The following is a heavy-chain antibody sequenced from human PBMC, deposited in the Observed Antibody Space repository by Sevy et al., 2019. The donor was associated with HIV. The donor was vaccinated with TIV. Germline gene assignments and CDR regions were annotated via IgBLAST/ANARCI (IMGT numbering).Heavy chain of an antibody. V-gene: IGHV3-30*02. CDR3: AKDLTGRYSSSSGDFDY. Sequence: GGSLRLSCAASGFTLSSYDMHWVRQAPGKGLEWVAFIRYDGSTKYYADSVKGRFTISRDNSKNTLYLQMNSLRAEDTAVYYCAKDLTGRYSSSSGDFDYWGQGTLVTVSS. D-gene: IGHD6-6*01. CDR2: IRYDGSTK. J-gene: IGHJ4*02. CDR1: GFTLSSYD.